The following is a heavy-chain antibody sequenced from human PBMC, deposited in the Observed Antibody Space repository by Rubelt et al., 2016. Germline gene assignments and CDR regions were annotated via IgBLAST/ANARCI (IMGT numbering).Heavy chain of an antibody. V-gene: IGHV4-59*01. D-gene: IGHD3-22*01. CDR2: IYYNGNT. CDR3: ARDTSSYYDSSGSFDI. J-gene: IGHJ3*02. Sequence: QLQLQESGPGLVKPSETLSLTCTVSGGSISSYYWSWIRQPPGKGLEWIGYIYYNGNTEYNPSLKSRVTISTDTSKTQFSLKLSSVTAADTAVYYCARDTSSYYDSSGSFDIWGQGTMVTVSS. CDR1: GGSISSYY.